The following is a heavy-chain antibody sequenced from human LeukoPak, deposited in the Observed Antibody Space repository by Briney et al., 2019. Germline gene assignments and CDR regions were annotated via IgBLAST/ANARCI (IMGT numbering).Heavy chain of an antibody. CDR2: IIPIFGTA. V-gene: IGHV1-69*05. CDR3: AREVAAAGTRAFDI. Sequence: SVKVSCKAPGGTFSSYAISWVRQAPGQGLEWMGRIIPIFGTANYAQKFQGRVTITTDESTSTAYMELSSLRSEDTAVYYCAREVAAAGTRAFDIWGQGTMVTVSS. J-gene: IGHJ3*02. CDR1: GGTFSSYA. D-gene: IGHD6-13*01.